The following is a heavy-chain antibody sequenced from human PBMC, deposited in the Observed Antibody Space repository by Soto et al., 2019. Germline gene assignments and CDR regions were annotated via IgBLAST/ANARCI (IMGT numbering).Heavy chain of an antibody. CDR1: GGSISSSSYY. V-gene: IGHV4-39*01. J-gene: IGHJ4*02. Sequence: SETLSLTCTVSGGSISSSSYYWGWIRQPPGKGLEWIGSIYYSGSTYYNPSLKSRVTISVDTSKNQFSLKLSSVTAADPAVYYCARHLTASSYYDFWSGYYYFDYWGQGTLVTVSS. CDR3: ARHLTASSYYDFWSGYYYFDY. D-gene: IGHD3-3*01. CDR2: IYYSGST.